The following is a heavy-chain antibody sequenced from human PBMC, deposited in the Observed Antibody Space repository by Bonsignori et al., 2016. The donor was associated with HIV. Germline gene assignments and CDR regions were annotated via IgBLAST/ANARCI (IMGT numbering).Heavy chain of an antibody. J-gene: IGHJ4*02. CDR1: GGSISNDDYL. CDR2: ISYTGNT. D-gene: IGHD3-3*01. V-gene: IGHV4-39*01. CDR3: ARQVWSGYRHVDY. Sequence: QLQLQESGPGLVKPSETLSLTCTVSGGSISNDDYLWGWIRQPPGKGLEWIGSISYTGNTYYNPSLTSRVTIYVDTSTNQLSLRLTSVTASDTAVFFCARQVWSGYRHVDYWGQGTLVTVSS.